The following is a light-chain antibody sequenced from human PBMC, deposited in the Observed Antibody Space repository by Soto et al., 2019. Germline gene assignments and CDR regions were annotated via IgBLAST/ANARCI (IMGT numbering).Light chain of an antibody. V-gene: IGKV3-20*01. CDR2: GAS. J-gene: IGKJ3*01. CDR3: XXXGXXPPT. Sequence: EIVLTQSPGTLSLSPGERATLSCRASQSVSSSYLAWYQQKPGQAPRLLIYGASSRATGIPDRFSGSGSGTDFTLTISRLEXEDXXXXXXXXXGXXPPTFGPGTKVDIK. CDR1: QSVSSSY.